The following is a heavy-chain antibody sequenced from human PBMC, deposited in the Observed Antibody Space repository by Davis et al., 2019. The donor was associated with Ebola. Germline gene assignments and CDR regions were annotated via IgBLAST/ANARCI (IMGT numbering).Heavy chain of an antibody. CDR3: ARSYHDILTGYYY. Sequence: GGSLRLSCAASGFVFRNYVMSWVRRAPGKGLEWVSTLGLSADTYYADSVKGRFTISRDNSKNTLHLQMNSLRAEDTAVYYCARSYHDILTGYYYWGQGTLVTVSS. D-gene: IGHD3-9*01. V-gene: IGHV3-23*01. CDR2: LGLSADT. J-gene: IGHJ4*02. CDR1: GFVFRNYV.